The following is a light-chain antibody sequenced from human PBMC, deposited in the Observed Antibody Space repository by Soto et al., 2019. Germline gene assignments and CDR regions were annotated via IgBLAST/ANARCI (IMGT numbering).Light chain of an antibody. V-gene: IGLV1-40*01. CDR3: QSYDRSRSAPCV. Sequence: QAVVTQPPSVSGAPGQRVTISCTGSSSNIGAGYDVHWYQQLPGTAPKLLIYGNSNRPSGVPDRFSGSKSGTSASLAITGLQAEDEDEYYCQSYDRSRSAPCVFGTGTKLTVL. CDR1: SSNIGAGYD. CDR2: GNS. J-gene: IGLJ1*01.